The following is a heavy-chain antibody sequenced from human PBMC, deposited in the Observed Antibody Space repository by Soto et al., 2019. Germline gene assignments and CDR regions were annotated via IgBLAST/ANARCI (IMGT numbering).Heavy chain of an antibody. CDR3: ARVRIVAASQLYGMDV. D-gene: IGHD6-25*01. Sequence: EVQLVESGGGLVQPGGSLRLSCAASGFTFSSYDMHWVRQATGKGLEWVSAIGTAGDTYYPGSVKGRFTISRENAENSLFLQMNSLRAEDTAVYYCARVRIVAASQLYGMDVWGLGTTVTVSS. J-gene: IGHJ6*02. CDR2: IGTAGDT. V-gene: IGHV3-13*01. CDR1: GFTFSSYD.